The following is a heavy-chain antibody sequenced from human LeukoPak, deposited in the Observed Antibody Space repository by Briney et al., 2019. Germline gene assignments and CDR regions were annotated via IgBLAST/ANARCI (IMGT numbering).Heavy chain of an antibody. CDR2: IHSSGGT. CDR1: GDSITSYY. CDR3: AREFSGTSIAARVFDS. J-gene: IGHJ4*02. D-gene: IGHD6-6*01. Sequence: PSETLSLTCTVSGDSITSYYWTYIRQPAGKGLEWIGRIHSSGGTNYSASLKSRVTMSLDTSKNQFSLNLSSVTAADTAIYYCAREFSGTSIAARVFDSWGQGTLVTVSS. V-gene: IGHV4-4*07.